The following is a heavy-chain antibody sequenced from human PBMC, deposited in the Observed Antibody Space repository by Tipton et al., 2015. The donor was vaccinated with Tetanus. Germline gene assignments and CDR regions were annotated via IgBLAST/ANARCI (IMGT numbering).Heavy chain of an antibody. J-gene: IGHJ4*02. Sequence: TLSLTCTVSGGSISSFYWSWIRQPAGKGLEWIGRIYTSGSTNYNPSLKSRVTMSVDTSKRQISLKLNSVTAADTAVYYCARGWGSSWYYFDYWGQGMLVTVSS. CDR3: ARGWGSSWYYFDY. CDR2: IYTSGST. CDR1: GGSISSFY. V-gene: IGHV4-4*07. D-gene: IGHD6-13*01.